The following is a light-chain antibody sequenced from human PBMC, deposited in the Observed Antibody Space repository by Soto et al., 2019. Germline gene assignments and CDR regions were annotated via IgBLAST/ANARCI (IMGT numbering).Light chain of an antibody. J-gene: IGKJ3*01. Sequence: DIQMTQSPSSLSASVGDRVTITCQASQDISNYLNWYQQKPGKAPKLLIYDASNLETGVPSRFSESGSGTDFTFTISSLQTEDIATYYCQQYDNLPPLFTFGPGTKVDIK. CDR2: DAS. CDR1: QDISNY. V-gene: IGKV1-33*01. CDR3: QQYDNLPPLFT.